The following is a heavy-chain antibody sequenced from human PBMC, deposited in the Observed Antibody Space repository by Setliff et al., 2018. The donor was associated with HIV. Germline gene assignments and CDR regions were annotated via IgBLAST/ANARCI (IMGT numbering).Heavy chain of an antibody. V-gene: IGHV3-21*01. Sequence: GESLKISCAASGFTFRSYTMNWVRQAPGKGLEWVSSIRNHGPDRDYEDSVKGRFTISRDNGRNSLYLQMNNLRVEDTAVCYCAGDAGYGSGTPLAYWGRGTLVTVSS. J-gene: IGHJ4*02. CDR1: GFTFRSYT. CDR3: AGDAGYGSGTPLAY. CDR2: IRNHGPDR. D-gene: IGHD3-10*01.